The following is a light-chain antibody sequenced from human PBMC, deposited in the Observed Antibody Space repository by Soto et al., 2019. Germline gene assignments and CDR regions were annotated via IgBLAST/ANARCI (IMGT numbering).Light chain of an antibody. CDR2: DAS. J-gene: IGKJ1*01. CDR3: QQYNSYSRT. Sequence: DLPMTQSPSTLSASVGDRVTITCRASQSISSWLAWYQQKPGKAPKLLIYDASSLESGVPSRFSGSGSGTEFTLTISSLQPDDFATYYCQQYNSYSRTFGQGTKVDIK. V-gene: IGKV1-5*01. CDR1: QSISSW.